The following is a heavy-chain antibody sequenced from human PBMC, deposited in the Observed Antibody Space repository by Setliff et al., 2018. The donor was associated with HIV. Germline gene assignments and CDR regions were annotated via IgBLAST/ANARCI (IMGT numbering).Heavy chain of an antibody. V-gene: IGHV4-59*01. D-gene: IGHD3-22*01. Sequence: KSSETLSLTCTVSGSLTSYYWSWIRQSPGKGLEWIGYIYYSGPTNYNPSLKSRVTISVDASRNQFYLKLSSVTAADTAVYYCARLHYDSRGYYHPYWGQGALVTGS. CDR1: GSLTSYY. CDR3: ARLHYDSRGYYHPY. J-gene: IGHJ4*02. CDR2: IYYSGPT.